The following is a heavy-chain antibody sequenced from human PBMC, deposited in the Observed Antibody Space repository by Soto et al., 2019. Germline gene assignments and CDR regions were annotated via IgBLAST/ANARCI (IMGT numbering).Heavy chain of an antibody. CDR2: IYPGDSDT. Sequence: PGESLKISCQGSGYSFTSYWITWVRQMPGKGLEWMGIIYPGDSDTRYSPSFQGQVTISADKSISTAYLQWTSLKASDTAMYYCARHGAVKSYISSSAHWGQGTLVTVSS. D-gene: IGHD6-6*01. CDR1: GYSFTSYW. CDR3: ARHGAVKSYISSSAH. V-gene: IGHV5-51*01. J-gene: IGHJ4*02.